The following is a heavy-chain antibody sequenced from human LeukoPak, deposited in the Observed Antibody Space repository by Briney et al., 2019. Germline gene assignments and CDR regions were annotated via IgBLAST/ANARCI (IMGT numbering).Heavy chain of an antibody. CDR2: INHRGST. CDR3: ARRPYYYDSSGYYSFDY. D-gene: IGHD3-22*01. Sequence: SETLSLTCAVYGGSFSGYYWSWIRQPPGKGLEWIGEINHRGSTNYNPSLKSRVTISVDTSKNQFSLKLSSVTAADTAVYYCARRPYYYDSSGYYSFDYWGQGTLVTVSS. V-gene: IGHV4-34*01. CDR1: GGSFSGYY. J-gene: IGHJ4*02.